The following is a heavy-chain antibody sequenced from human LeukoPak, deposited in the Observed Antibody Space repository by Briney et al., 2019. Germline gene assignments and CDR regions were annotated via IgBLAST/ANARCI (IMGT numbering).Heavy chain of an antibody. CDR2: MNPNSGNT. V-gene: IGHV1-8*01. CDR1: GYTFTSYD. D-gene: IGHD3-9*01. J-gene: IGHJ5*02. CDR3: ARDGGGGNILTGFYDWFDP. Sequence: GASVKVSCKASGYTFTSYDINWVRQATGQGLEWMGWMNPNSGNTGYAQKFQGRVTMTRNTSISTAYMELSSLRSEDTAVYYCARDGGGGNILTGFYDWFDPWGQGTLVTVSS.